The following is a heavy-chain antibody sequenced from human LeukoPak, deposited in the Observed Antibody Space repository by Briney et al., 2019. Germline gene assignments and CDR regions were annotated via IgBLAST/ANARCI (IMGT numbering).Heavy chain of an antibody. V-gene: IGHV3-23*01. Sequence: GSLRLSYAASGFTFTIHAMNWVRQAPGKGLEWVSAISGSGGSTYYADSVKGRFTISRDNSKNTLYLQMNSLRAEDTAVYYCAKGGIAVAGYYYYGMDVWGKGTTVTVSS. J-gene: IGHJ6*04. CDR1: GFTFTIHA. CDR3: AKGGIAVAGYYYYGMDV. CDR2: ISGSGGST. D-gene: IGHD6-19*01.